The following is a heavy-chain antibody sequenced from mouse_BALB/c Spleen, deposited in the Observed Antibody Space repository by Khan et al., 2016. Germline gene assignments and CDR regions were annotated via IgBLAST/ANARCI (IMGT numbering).Heavy chain of an antibody. CDR3: AREGSGYPFAY. D-gene: IGHD3-1*01. J-gene: IGHJ3*01. CDR1: GDSITSGY. V-gene: IGHV3-8*02. CDR2: ISYSGST. Sequence: EVQLQESGPSLVKPSQTLSLTCSVTGDSITSGYWNWIRKFPGNKLEYMGYISYSGSTHYNPSLKSRISISRDTSKNQYYLQVNSVTTEDSATYLGAREGSGYPFAYWGQGTLVTVSA.